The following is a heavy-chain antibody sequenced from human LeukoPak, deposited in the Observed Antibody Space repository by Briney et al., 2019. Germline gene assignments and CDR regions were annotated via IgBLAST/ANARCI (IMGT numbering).Heavy chain of an antibody. J-gene: IGHJ3*02. D-gene: IGHD2-15*01. CDR3: ASPYCSGGTCYAHDAFDI. V-gene: IGHV1-18*01. Sequence: GASVKVSCKAPGYTFTSYGISWVRQAPGQGLEWMGWISVYNGNTNYAQKLQGRVTMTTDTSTSTAYMELRSLRSDDTAVYYCASPYCSGGTCYAHDAFDIWGQGTMVTVSS. CDR1: GYTFTSYG. CDR2: ISVYNGNT.